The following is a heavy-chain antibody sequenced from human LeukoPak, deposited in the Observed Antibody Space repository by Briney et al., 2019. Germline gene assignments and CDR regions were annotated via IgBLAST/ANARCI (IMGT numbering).Heavy chain of an antibody. CDR2: ISSSSSTI. CDR1: GFTFSNYS. J-gene: IGHJ4*02. D-gene: IGHD2-2*01. V-gene: IGHV3-48*01. Sequence: GGSLRLSCAASGFTFSNYSMNLVRQAPGKGLEWVSYISSSSSTIYYADSVKGRFNISRDNAKNSLYLQMNSLRAEDTAVYYCARDAGSTSSYGSDYWGQGTLVTVSS. CDR3: ARDAGSTSSYGSDY.